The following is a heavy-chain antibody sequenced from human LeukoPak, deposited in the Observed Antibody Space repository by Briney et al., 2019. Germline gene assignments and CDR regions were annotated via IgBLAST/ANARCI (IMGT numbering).Heavy chain of an antibody. D-gene: IGHD2-21*01. J-gene: IGHJ4*02. CDR1: EFTFNTYW. Sequence: GSLRLSCAATEFTFNTYWMHWVRQAPGQGLVWVSRIISDGTGTSYADSVKGRFTISRDNAKNTLFLQMNSLRAEDPAVYYCVRDGDGIVEFDYWGQGALVTVSS. CDR2: IISDGTGT. CDR3: VRDGDGIVEFDY. V-gene: IGHV3-74*01.